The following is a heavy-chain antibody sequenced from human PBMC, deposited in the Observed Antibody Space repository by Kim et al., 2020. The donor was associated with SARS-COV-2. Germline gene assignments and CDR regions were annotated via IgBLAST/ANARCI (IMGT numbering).Heavy chain of an antibody. Sequence: GGSLRLSCAASGFTFSSYGMHWVRQAPGKGLEWVAVISYDGSNKYYADSVKGRFTISRDNSKNTLYLQMNSLRAEDTAVYYCAKLSFYDFWSGYSTLDYFDYWGQGTLVTVSS. CDR1: GFTFSSYG. V-gene: IGHV3-30*18. CDR3: AKLSFYDFWSGYSTLDYFDY. CDR2: ISYDGSNK. D-gene: IGHD3-3*01. J-gene: IGHJ4*02.